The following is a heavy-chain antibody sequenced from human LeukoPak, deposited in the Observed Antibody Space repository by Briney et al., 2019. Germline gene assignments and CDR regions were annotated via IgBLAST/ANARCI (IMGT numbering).Heavy chain of an antibody. J-gene: IGHJ4*02. CDR3: STEEKYCSSSTCGDS. V-gene: IGHV1-2*02. CDR2: IIPNSGVT. D-gene: IGHD2-2*01. Sequence: GASVKLACRTSGYTFSEYYMHWVRQAPGQGLEWIGYIIPNSGVTTYAQKFQGRVTMTRDTSISAAYLDLSGLRSDDTAVYFCSTEEKYCSSSTCGDSWGQGTLVTVSS. CDR1: GYTFSEYY.